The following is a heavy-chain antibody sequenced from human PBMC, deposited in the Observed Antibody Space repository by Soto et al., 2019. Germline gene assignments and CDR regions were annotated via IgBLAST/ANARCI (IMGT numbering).Heavy chain of an antibody. CDR2: IYYSGST. D-gene: IGHD4-17*01. J-gene: IGHJ5*02. CDR3: ARSTTVTTVFDP. V-gene: IGHV4-30-4*01. CDR1: GGSISSGDYY. Sequence: QVQLQESGPGLVKPSQTLSLTCTVSGGSISSGDYYWSWIRQPPGKGLEWIGYIYYSGSTYYNPSLESRVTMSIGTSKNQLSLKLSSVTAADTAVYYCARSTTVTTVFDPWGQGTLVTVSS.